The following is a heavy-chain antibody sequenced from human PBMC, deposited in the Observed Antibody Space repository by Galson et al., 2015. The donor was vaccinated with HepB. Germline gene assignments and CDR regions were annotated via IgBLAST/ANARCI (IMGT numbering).Heavy chain of an antibody. J-gene: IGHJ4*02. D-gene: IGHD2-15*01. Sequence: SLRLSCAASGFTFSRYAMTWVRQAPGKGLEWVSSITSSGGKTYYTDYVKGRFTISRDNSRNTVLLQLNSLRAEDTAVYYCAKDGIMVANNPYQLHFWGQGTLVSVSS. CDR3: AKDGIMVANNPYQLHF. V-gene: IGHV3-23*01. CDR1: GFTFSRYA. CDR2: ITSSGGKT.